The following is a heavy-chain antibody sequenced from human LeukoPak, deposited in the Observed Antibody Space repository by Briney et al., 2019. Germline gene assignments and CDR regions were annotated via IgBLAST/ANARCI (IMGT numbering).Heavy chain of an antibody. CDR2: INYGGST. J-gene: IGHJ3*01. V-gene: IGHV4-34*01. CDR1: EMSFSAYY. CDR3: ARGFPPGSGSRGSHAFDV. Sequence: SGTLSLTCAVSEMSFSAYYWNWIRQSPGKGLEWIGEINYGGSTKYTPSLEGRGTILIDTSRNQFSLKLTSVTAADTAVYYCARGFPPGSGSRGSHAFDVWGQGTMVTVSS. D-gene: IGHD6-19*01.